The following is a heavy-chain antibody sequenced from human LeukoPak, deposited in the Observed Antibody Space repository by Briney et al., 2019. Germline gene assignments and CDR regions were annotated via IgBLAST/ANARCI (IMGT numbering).Heavy chain of an antibody. CDR1: GYSISSGYY. D-gene: IGHD4-17*01. J-gene: IGHJ2*01. CDR3: ARPKYGDAAYFAL. CDR2: IYHSGNT. V-gene: IGHV4-38-2*01. Sequence: SETLSLTCAVSGYSISSGYYWGWIRQPPGKGLEWIGSIYHSGNTYYNPSLKSRVTISVDTSKNQFFLKVTSVTAADAAVYYCARPKYGDAAYFALWGRGALVAVSS.